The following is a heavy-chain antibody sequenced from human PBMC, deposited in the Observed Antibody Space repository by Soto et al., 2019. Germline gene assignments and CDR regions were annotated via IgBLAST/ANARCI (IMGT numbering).Heavy chain of an antibody. J-gene: IGHJ4*02. D-gene: IGHD3-22*01. Sequence: QVQLVQSGAEVKKPGASVKVSCKASGYTFTSYGISWVRQAPGQGLEWMGWISAYNGNTNYAQKLQGRVTMTTDTSTSTASMELRSLRSDDTAVYYCARAVEPNYSDSSGYTGSFDYWGQGTLVTVSS. CDR2: ISAYNGNT. V-gene: IGHV1-18*04. CDR1: GYTFTSYG. CDR3: ARAVEPNYSDSSGYTGSFDY.